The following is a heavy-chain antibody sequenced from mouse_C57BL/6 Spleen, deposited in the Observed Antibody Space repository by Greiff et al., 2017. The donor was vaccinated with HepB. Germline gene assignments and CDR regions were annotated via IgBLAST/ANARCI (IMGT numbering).Heavy chain of an antibody. CDR1: GYTFTSYT. Sequence: LVESGAELARPGASVKMSCKASGYTFTSYTMHWVKQRPGKGLEWIGYINPSSGYTKYNQKFKDKATLTADKSSSTAYMQLSSLTSEDSAVYYCARFGPYYFDYWGQGTTLTVSS. CDR2: INPSSGYT. CDR3: ARFGPYYFDY. J-gene: IGHJ2*01. V-gene: IGHV1-4*01.